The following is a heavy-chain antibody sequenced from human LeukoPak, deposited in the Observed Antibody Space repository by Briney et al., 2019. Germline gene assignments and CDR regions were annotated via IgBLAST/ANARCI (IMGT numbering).Heavy chain of an antibody. J-gene: IGHJ4*02. Sequence: GGSLRLSCTASGFTFRDYYVTWIRQAPGKGLEWVSYIRSTGSSTAYADSVKGRFAISRDNAKNSLYLQMNSLRAEDTAVYYCAKHRDTAMVVAFDYWGQGTLVTVSS. D-gene: IGHD5-18*01. CDR2: IRSTGSST. V-gene: IGHV3-11*01. CDR1: GFTFRDYY. CDR3: AKHRDTAMVVAFDY.